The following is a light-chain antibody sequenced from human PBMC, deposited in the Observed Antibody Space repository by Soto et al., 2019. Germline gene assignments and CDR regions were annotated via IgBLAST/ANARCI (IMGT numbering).Light chain of an antibody. J-gene: IGKJ4*01. CDR2: LGS. CDR3: MQVLQTPLT. Sequence: DIVMTQSPLSLPVTPGEPVSISCRSSQSLLHSNGYNYLGWFLQKPGQSPQLLIYLGSGRASGVPDRFSGSGSGTDFTLKISRVEAEDVGVYHCMQVLQTPLTFGGGTKVEIK. V-gene: IGKV2-28*01. CDR1: QSLLHSNGYNY.